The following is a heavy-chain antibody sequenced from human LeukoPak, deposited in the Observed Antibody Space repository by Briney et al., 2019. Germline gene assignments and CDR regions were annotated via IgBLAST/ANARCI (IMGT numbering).Heavy chain of an antibody. V-gene: IGHV1-69*04. Sequence: ASVKVSCKASGGTFSSYAPSWVRQAPGQGLEWMGTIIPIVGIANYAQKSQGRVTITADKTTSTAYMELSSLRSEDTAVYYCARDGEMATIYFDYWGQGTLVTVSS. D-gene: IGHD5-24*01. J-gene: IGHJ4*02. CDR2: IIPIVGIA. CDR3: ARDGEMATIYFDY. CDR1: GGTFSSYA.